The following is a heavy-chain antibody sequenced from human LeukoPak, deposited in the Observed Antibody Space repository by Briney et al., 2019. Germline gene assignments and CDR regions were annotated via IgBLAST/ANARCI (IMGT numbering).Heavy chain of an antibody. J-gene: IGHJ4*02. CDR1: GFTFSSYS. CDR3: ARSPSGSYQSFLDY. Sequence: GGSLRLSCAASGFTFSSYSMNWVRRAPGKGLEWVSSISSSSSYIYYADSVKGRFTISRDNAKNSLYLQMNSLRAEDTAVYYCARSPSGSYQSFLDYWGQGTLVTVSS. D-gene: IGHD1-26*01. V-gene: IGHV3-21*01. CDR2: ISSSSSYI.